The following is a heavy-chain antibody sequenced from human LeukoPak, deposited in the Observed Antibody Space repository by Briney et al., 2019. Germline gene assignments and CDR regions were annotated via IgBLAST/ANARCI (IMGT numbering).Heavy chain of an antibody. CDR1: GYTFTSYG. CDR2: ISAYNGNT. V-gene: IGHV1-18*01. D-gene: IGHD3-22*01. CDR3: ARGADYYDSRHDAFDI. Sequence: GASVKVSCKASGYTFTSYGISWVRQAPGQGLEWMGWISAYNGNTNYAQKFQGRVTMTRDTSISTAYMELSRLRSDDTAVYYCARGADYYDSRHDAFDIWGQGTMVTVSS. J-gene: IGHJ3*02.